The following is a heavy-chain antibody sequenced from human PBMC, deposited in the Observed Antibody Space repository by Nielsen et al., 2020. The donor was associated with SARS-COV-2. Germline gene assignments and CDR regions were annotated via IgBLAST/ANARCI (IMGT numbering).Heavy chain of an antibody. J-gene: IGHJ4*02. Sequence: SETLSLTCAVYGGSFGRYYWTWIRQAPERGLEWIGEITDRGTADYNSSLRGRATISLDTSKNHISLKLSSVTAADTAVYYCARLKYDYIWGSYRYIDVWGQGTLVTVSS. V-gene: IGHV4-34*01. CDR1: GGSFGRYY. D-gene: IGHD3-16*02. CDR2: ITDRGTA. CDR3: ARLKYDYIWGSYRYIDV.